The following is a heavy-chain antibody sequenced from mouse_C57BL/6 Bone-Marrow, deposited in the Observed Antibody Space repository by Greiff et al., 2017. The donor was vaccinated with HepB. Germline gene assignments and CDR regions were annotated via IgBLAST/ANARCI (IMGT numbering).Heavy chain of an antibody. Sequence: EVQLQESGPGLVKPSQSLSLTCSVTGYSITSGYYWNWIRQFPGNKLEWMGYISYDGSNNYNPSLKNRISITRDTSKNQFFLKLNSVTTEDTATYYCARSYYYGSSLFADWGQGTLVTVSA. D-gene: IGHD1-1*01. CDR3: ARSYYYGSSLFAD. CDR2: ISYDGSN. CDR1: GYSITSGYY. J-gene: IGHJ3*01. V-gene: IGHV3-6*01.